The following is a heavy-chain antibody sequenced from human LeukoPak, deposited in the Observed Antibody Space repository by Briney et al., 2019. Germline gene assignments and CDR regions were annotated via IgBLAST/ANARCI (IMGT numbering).Heavy chain of an antibody. CDR3: AMGSGSPPNYYGMDV. D-gene: IGHD3-10*01. J-gene: IGHJ6*02. CDR2: MNPNSGNT. Sequence: ASVKVSCKASGYTFTSYDINWVRQATGQGLEWMGWMNPNSGNTGYAQKFQGRVTMTRNTSISTACMELSSLRSEDTAVYYCAMGSGSPPNYYGMDVWGQGTTVTVSS. CDR1: GYTFTSYD. V-gene: IGHV1-8*01.